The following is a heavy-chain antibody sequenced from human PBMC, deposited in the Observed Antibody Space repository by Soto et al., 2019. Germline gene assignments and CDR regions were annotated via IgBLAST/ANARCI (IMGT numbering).Heavy chain of an antibody. J-gene: IGHJ4*02. D-gene: IGHD5-12*01. CDR3: AREWERWLPFLRPEIDY. CDR1: GFTFSSYG. Sequence: QVQLVESGGGVVQPGRSLRLSCAASGFTFSSYGMHWVRQAPGKGLEWVSVISYDGSNKYYADSVKGRFSISRDNSKNTLYLQMHSLRAEDTAVDYCAREWERWLPFLRPEIDYWGQGTRVTVSS. V-gene: IGHV3-30*03. CDR2: ISYDGSNK.